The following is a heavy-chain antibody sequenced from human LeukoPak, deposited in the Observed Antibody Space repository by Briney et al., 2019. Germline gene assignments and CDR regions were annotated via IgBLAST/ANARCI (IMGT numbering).Heavy chain of an antibody. Sequence: PSETLSLTCTVSGGSISNYYWSWIRQPPGKGLDWIGYIYYGGSTNYNPSLKSRVTISVDASKNQFSLNLTSVTAADTAVYFCARGTPLRVLDCWGQGILVTVSS. CDR1: GGSISNYY. CDR3: ARGTPLRVLDC. D-gene: IGHD1/OR15-1a*01. J-gene: IGHJ4*02. CDR2: IYYGGST. V-gene: IGHV4-59*01.